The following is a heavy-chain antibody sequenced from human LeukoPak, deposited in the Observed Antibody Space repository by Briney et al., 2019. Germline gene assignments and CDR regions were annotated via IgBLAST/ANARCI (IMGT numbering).Heavy chain of an antibody. D-gene: IGHD3-10*01. V-gene: IGHV1-69*04. CDR2: IIPILGIA. CDR1: GGTFSSYA. Sequence: ASVKVSCKASGGTFSSYAISWVRQAPGQGLEWMGRIIPILGIANYAQKFQGRVTITADKSTSTAYMELSSLRSEDTAVYYCATDYVASGSYYNVQDYWGQGTLVTVSS. J-gene: IGHJ4*02. CDR3: ATDYVASGSYYNVQDY.